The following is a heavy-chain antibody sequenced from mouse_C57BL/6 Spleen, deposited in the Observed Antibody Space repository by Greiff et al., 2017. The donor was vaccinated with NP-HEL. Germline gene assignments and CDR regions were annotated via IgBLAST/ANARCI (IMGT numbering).Heavy chain of an antibody. D-gene: IGHD1-1*01. CDR2: ISYDGSN. J-gene: IGHJ2*01. CDR3: ARGYYGSSYYFDY. V-gene: IGHV3-6*01. Sequence: EVQLKESGPGLVKPSQSLSLTCSVTGYSITSGYYWNWIRQFPGNKLEWMGYISYDGSNNYNPSLKNRISITRDTSKNQFFLKLNSVTTEDTATYYCARGYYGSSYYFDYWGQGTTLTVSS. CDR1: GYSITSGYY.